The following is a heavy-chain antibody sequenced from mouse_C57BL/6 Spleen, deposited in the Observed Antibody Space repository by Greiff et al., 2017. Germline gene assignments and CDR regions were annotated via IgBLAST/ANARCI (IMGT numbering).Heavy chain of an antibody. CDR2: ISNGGGST. CDR1: GFTFSDYY. Sequence: EVMLVESGGGLVQPGGSLKLSCAASGFTFSDYYMYWVRQTPEKRLEWVAYISNGGGSTYYPDTVKGRFTISRDNAKNTLYLQMSRLKSEDTAMYYCARQDGSSPYYYAMDYWGQGTSVTVSS. V-gene: IGHV5-12*01. CDR3: ARQDGSSPYYYAMDY. J-gene: IGHJ4*01. D-gene: IGHD1-1*01.